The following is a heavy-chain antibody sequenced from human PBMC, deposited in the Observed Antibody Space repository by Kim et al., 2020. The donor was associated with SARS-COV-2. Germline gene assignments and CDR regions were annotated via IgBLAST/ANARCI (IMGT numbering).Heavy chain of an antibody. V-gene: IGHV3-9*01. Sequence: YADYEKGRFTIARDNAKNSLYLQMNSLRAEDTALYYCAKDIGFGIAGFDYWGQGTLVTVSS. J-gene: IGHJ4*02. D-gene: IGHD6-13*01. CDR3: AKDIGFGIAGFDY.